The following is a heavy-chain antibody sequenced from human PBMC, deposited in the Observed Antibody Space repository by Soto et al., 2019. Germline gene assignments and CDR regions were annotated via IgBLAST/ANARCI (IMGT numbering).Heavy chain of an antibody. J-gene: IGHJ6*02. V-gene: IGHV1-18*01. CDR3: ARHGRDYNAYTVVDSSYGMNV. D-gene: IGHD1-26*01. Sequence: VQLVQSGAEVKQPGASVKVSCKASGYTFTNYGVTWVRQAPGQGLEWMGWINGDNGDTHYAQNVQGKATMTTDKSTRTSYMELRSLKSADTAVSYCARHGRDYNAYTVVDSSYGMNVWGQGNTITVSS. CDR2: INGDNGDT. CDR1: GYTFTNYG.